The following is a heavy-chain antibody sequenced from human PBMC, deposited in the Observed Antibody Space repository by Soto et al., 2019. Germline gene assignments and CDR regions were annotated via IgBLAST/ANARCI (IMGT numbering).Heavy chain of an antibody. Sequence: KTSETLSLTCSVSGGSVRSGNHFWNWIRQPPGRGLEWLGYMYYTGVTNYNPSLKSRVSMSVDTSKDQFSLNLTSLTAADTAVYYCARGGETLGHYGLDVWGQGTTVTVPS. CDR1: GGSVRSGNHF. CDR2: MYYTGVT. J-gene: IGHJ6*02. CDR3: ARGGETLGHYGLDV. D-gene: IGHD3-10*01. V-gene: IGHV4-61*01.